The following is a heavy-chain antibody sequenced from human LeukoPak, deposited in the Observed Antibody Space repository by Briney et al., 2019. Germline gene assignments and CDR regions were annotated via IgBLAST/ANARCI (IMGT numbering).Heavy chain of an antibody. CDR2: IRPSGDNT. J-gene: IGHJ5*02. CDR1: GFTLSTYA. Sequence: GGSLRLSCAASGFTLSTYAMSWVRQAPGRGLEWVSSIRPSGDNTYYGDSVKGRLTISRDNSKNTVYLQMNNMRVDDTAVYYCARVAGWHWFDPWGQGTLVTVSS. CDR3: ARVAGWHWFDP. V-gene: IGHV3-23*01. D-gene: IGHD6-19*01.